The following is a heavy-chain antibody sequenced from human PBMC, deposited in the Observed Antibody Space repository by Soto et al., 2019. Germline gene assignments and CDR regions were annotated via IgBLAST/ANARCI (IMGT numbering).Heavy chain of an antibody. D-gene: IGHD3-16*01. Sequence: QVQLVESGGGVVQPGRSLRLSCAASGFSFSSYGMLWVRQAPGKGLEWVARIWYDGSKKYYADSVEGRFTISRDNSKNTLYLQMNSLRAEDTAGYYCAAAFGEEWGQGTLVTVSS. CDR3: AAAFGEE. V-gene: IGHV3-33*01. CDR2: IWYDGSKK. J-gene: IGHJ4*02. CDR1: GFSFSSYG.